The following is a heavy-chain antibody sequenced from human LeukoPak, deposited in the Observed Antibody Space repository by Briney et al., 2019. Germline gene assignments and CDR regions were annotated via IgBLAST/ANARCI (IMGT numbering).Heavy chain of an antibody. D-gene: IGHD4-17*01. CDR1: GGSISSGGYS. CDR3: ARQFDYGDYWGTFDY. CDR2: IYHSGST. V-gene: IGHV4-30-2*03. J-gene: IGHJ4*02. Sequence: SQTLSLTCAVSGGSISSGGYSWSWIRQPPGKGLEWIGYIYHSGSTYYNPSLKSRVTISGDTSKNQVSLKVRSVTAADTAVYYCARQFDYGDYWGTFDYWGQGTLVTVSS.